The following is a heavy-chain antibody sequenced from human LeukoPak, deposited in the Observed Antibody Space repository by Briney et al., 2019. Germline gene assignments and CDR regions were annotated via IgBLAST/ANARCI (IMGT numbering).Heavy chain of an antibody. CDR2: INPNSGGT. CDR1: GYTFTGYY. D-gene: IGHD3-3*01. V-gene: IGHV1-2*02. CDR3: ARDPTRGYDFWSGYYEGGDY. J-gene: IGHJ4*02. Sequence: ASVKVSCKAAGYTFTGYYMHWVRQAPGQGLEWMGWINPNSGGTNYAQKFQGRVTMTRDTSISTAYMERSRLRSDDTAVYYCARDPTRGYDFWSGYYEGGDYWGQGTLVTVYS.